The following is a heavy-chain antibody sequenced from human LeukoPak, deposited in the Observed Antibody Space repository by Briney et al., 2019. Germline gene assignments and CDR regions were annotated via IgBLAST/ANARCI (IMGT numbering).Heavy chain of an antibody. J-gene: IGHJ4*02. CDR2: ISGSGGST. CDR3: ARDRDYDYVWGTPQVPGY. Sequence: GGSLRLSCAASGFTFSSYAMSWVRQAPGKGLEWVSAISGSGGSTYYADSVKGRFTISRDNSKNTLYLQMNSLRAEDTAVYYCARDRDYDYVWGTPQVPGYWGQGTLVTVSS. V-gene: IGHV3-23*01. D-gene: IGHD3-16*01. CDR1: GFTFSSYA.